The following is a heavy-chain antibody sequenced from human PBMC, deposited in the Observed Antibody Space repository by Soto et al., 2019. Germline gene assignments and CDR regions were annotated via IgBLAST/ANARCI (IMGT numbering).Heavy chain of an antibody. CDR2: IRSKAYGGTT. CDR3: TRAAIAVAQVGWFDP. J-gene: IGHJ5*02. D-gene: IGHD6-19*01. CDR1: GFTFGDYA. Sequence: GGSLRLSCTASGFTFGDYAMSWFRQAPGKGLEWVGFIRSKAYGGTTEYAASVKGRFTISRDDSKSIAYLQMNSLKTEDTAVYYCTRAAIAVAQVGWFDPWGQGTLVTVSS. V-gene: IGHV3-49*03.